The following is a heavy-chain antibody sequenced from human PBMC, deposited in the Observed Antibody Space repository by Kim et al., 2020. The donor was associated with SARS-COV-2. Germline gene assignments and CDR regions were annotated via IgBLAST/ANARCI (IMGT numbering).Heavy chain of an antibody. CDR1: GFTFSSSD. D-gene: IGHD1-20*01. V-gene: IGHV3-13*01. CDR2: IGTSHDT. Sequence: GGSLRLSCLASGFTFSSSDLHWVRQTTGKNLEWVSAIGTSHDTYYTDSVKDRFTISRENAKNSLFLQMNSMRAGDTAAYYCVRGGRSSNWNDWFFDLCGR. J-gene: IGHJ2*01. CDR3: VRGGRSSNWNDWFFDL.